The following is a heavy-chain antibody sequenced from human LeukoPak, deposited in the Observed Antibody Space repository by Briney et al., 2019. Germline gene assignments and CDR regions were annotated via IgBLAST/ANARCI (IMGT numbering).Heavy chain of an antibody. CDR1: GFTFSSYA. CDR3: AKSPIFGVVIISGYFDY. V-gene: IGHV3-23*01. J-gene: IGHJ4*02. D-gene: IGHD3-3*01. CDR2: ISGSGGST. Sequence: GGSLRLSCAASGFTFSSYAMSWVRQAPGKGLEWVSAISGSGGSTYYADSMKGRFTISRDNSKNTLYLQMNSLRAEDTAVYYCAKSPIFGVVIISGYFDYWGQGTLVTVSS.